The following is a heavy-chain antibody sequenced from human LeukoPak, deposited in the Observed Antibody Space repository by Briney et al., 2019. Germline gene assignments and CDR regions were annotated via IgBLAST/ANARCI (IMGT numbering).Heavy chain of an antibody. J-gene: IGHJ5*02. V-gene: IGHV4-31*03. CDR1: GGSVNSGNYY. D-gene: IGHD3-10*01. Sequence: SETLSLTCTVSGGSVNSGNYYWNWIRQHPGKSLEWIGYIYYSGSTSYNPSLRSRVTISGTSKNQFSLKMTSVTAADAAVYYCARSNYYASEGRFDPWGQGTLVTVSS. CDR2: IYYSGST. CDR3: ARSNYYASEGRFDP.